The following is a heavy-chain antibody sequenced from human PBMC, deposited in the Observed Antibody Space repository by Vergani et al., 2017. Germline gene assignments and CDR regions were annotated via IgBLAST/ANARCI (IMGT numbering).Heavy chain of an antibody. Sequence: EVQLVESGGGLVQPGRSLRLSCAASGFTFDDYAMHWVRQAPGKGLEWVSGISWNSGSIGYADSVKGRFTISRDNAKNSLYLQMNSLRAEDTALYYCAKVGGRWLQLLLGYSDLWGRGTLVTVSS. CDR1: GFTFDDYA. V-gene: IGHV3-9*01. CDR3: AKVGGRWLQLLLGYSDL. CDR2: ISWNSGSI. J-gene: IGHJ2*01. D-gene: IGHD5-24*01.